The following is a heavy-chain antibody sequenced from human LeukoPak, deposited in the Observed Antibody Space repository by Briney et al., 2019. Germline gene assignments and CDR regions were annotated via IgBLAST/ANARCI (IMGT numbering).Heavy chain of an antibody. CDR1: GGSISSSSYY. CDR2: IYYSGST. V-gene: IGHV4-39*01. CDR3: ARLRDGYNGYYYYMDV. D-gene: IGHD5-24*01. Sequence: PSETLSLTCTVSGGSISSSSYYWGWIRQPPGKGLEWIGSIYYSGSTYYNPSLKSRVTKSVDTSKNQFSLKLGSVTAADTAVYYCARLRDGYNGYYYYMDVWGKGTTVTVSS. J-gene: IGHJ6*03.